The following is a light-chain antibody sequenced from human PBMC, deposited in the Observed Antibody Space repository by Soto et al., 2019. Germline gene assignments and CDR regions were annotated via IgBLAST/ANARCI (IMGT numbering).Light chain of an antibody. J-gene: IGKJ4*01. CDR2: GAS. CDR1: QSISSN. V-gene: IGKV3-15*01. Sequence: EIVMTQSPATLSVSPGERATLSCRASQSISSNLAWYQQKPGQPPRLLIYGASTRATGIPARFSGSGSGTAFTLTISSLQSEDFAVYYCQQYSNWPPLTFGGGTQVDIK. CDR3: QQYSNWPPLT.